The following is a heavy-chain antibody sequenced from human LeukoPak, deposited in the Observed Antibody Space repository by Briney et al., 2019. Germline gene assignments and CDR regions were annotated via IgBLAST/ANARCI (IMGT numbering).Heavy chain of an antibody. CDR2: ISSSSSYI. J-gene: IGHJ6*02. D-gene: IGHD2-2*01. Sequence: GGSLRLSCAASGFTFSSYSMNWVRQAPGKGLEWVSSISSSSSYIYYADSVKGRFTISRDNAKNSLYLQMNSLRAEDTAVYYCARESSPAALYYYYYYGMDAWGQGTTVTVSS. CDR3: ARESSPAALYYYYYYGMDA. CDR1: GFTFSSYS. V-gene: IGHV3-21*01.